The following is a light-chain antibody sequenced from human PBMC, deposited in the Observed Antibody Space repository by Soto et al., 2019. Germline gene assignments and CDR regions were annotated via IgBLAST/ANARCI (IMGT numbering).Light chain of an antibody. Sequence: DIQMSQSRSTLSASEGDRVTITCRASQTISVWLAWYQQKPGKAPKVLIYDASTLESGVPSRFSGNGSETEFTLTISSLQPDDFATYYCQQYNSYSRPFGQGTKVDIK. CDR2: DAS. CDR3: QQYNSYSRP. V-gene: IGKV1-5*01. J-gene: IGKJ1*01. CDR1: QTISVW.